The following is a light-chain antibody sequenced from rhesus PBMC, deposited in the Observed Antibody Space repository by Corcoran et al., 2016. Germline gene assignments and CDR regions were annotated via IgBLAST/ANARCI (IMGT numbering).Light chain of an antibody. Sequence: ETVMTQSPATLSLSTGERATLSCTASQSVSNYVAWYQQKPEQAPRLLIYGASTSATVIPYRFSGKWCGTDFTLIISSLEPEDVGVYYCQQYNNWNTFGQGTKVEIK. CDR3: QQYNNWNT. CDR1: QSVSNY. CDR2: GAS. V-gene: IGKV3S9*01. J-gene: IGKJ2*01.